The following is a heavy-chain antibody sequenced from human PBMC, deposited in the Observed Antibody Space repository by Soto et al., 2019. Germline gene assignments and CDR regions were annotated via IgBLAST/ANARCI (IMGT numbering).Heavy chain of an antibody. D-gene: IGHD6-6*01. J-gene: IGHJ6*02. CDR3: ARDKGSRPYYCYGMDV. V-gene: IGHV3-66*01. CDR1: GFTVSSNY. Sequence: EVQLVESGGGLVQPGGSLRLSCAASGFTVSSNYMSWVRQAPGKGLEWVSVIYSGGSTYYADSVKGRFTISRDNSTNTLYLQMNSVRAEDTGVYYCARDKGSRPYYCYGMDVWGQGTTVTVSS. CDR2: IYSGGST.